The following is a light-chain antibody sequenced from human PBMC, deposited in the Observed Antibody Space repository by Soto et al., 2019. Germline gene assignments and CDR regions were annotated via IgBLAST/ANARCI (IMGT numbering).Light chain of an antibody. Sequence: EIVLTQSPATLSVSPGERATLSCRASQSITKYLAWYRQRPGQAPSLLIYDASNRATSIPARFSGSGSETDFTLTISSLEPEDSAVYYCQQRSDWPITFGQGTRLEIK. J-gene: IGKJ5*01. CDR2: DAS. CDR3: QQRSDWPIT. CDR1: QSITKY. V-gene: IGKV3-11*01.